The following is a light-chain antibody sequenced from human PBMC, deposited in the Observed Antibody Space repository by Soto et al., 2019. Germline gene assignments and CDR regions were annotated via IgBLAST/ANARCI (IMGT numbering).Light chain of an antibody. J-gene: IGKJ4*01. Sequence: EVVLTHSPATLSLSPCERATLSLRASQSINSILAWYQQQPGQAPRLLLYDASNRATGIPDRFSGSGSGTDFTLTISGLEAGDFAVYFCQQCGNWPVTFGGGTKVDIK. CDR3: QQCGNWPVT. V-gene: IGKV3-11*01. CDR1: QSINSI. CDR2: DAS.